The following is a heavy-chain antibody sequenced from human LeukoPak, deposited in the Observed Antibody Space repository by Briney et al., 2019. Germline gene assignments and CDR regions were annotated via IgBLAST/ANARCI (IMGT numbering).Heavy chain of an antibody. D-gene: IGHD3-10*01. CDR1: GXTFSTYS. CDR3: ARDSGSYYAFDY. Sequence: PGGSLRLSCAASGXTFSTYSMNWVRQAPGKGLEWVSSISSGSGYIYYADSVKGRFTISRDNAKNSLYLQMNSLRAEDTAVYYCARDSGSYYAFDYWGQGTLVTVSS. CDR2: ISSGSGYI. V-gene: IGHV3-21*01. J-gene: IGHJ4*02.